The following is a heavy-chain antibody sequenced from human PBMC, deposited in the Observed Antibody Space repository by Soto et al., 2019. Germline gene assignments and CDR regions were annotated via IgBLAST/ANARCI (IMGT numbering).Heavy chain of an antibody. CDR3: ARLSVSLSGPYGIHV. CDR1: GYSVSGSYYY. Sequence: SETLSLTCSVSGYSVSGSYYYWAWIRPPPGKGLECIGRMLSGGLTYYNPSLKSRVTLSVDTSKNQFSVRLNSVTASDTAVYYCARLSVSLSGPYGIHVWGQGTTVTVSS. D-gene: IGHD2-15*01. J-gene: IGHJ6*02. CDR2: MLSGGLT. V-gene: IGHV4-39*01.